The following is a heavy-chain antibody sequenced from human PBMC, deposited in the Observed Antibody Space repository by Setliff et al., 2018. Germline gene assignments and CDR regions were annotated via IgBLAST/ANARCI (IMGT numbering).Heavy chain of an antibody. CDR2: IIPIFGTA. CDR3: AGGNYYDSSGYSVDY. Sequence: SVTVSCKASGGTFSGYAISWVRQAPGQGLEWMGGIIPIFGTANYAQKFQGRVTITTDESTSTAYMELSSLRSEDTAVYYCAGGNYYDSSGYSVDYWGQGTLVTVSS. V-gene: IGHV1-69*05. D-gene: IGHD3-22*01. J-gene: IGHJ4*02. CDR1: GGTFSGYA.